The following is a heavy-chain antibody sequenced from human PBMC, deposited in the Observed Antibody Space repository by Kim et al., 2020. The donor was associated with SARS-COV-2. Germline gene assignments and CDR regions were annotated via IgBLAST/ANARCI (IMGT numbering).Heavy chain of an antibody. J-gene: IGHJ4*02. CDR1: GGSISSYY. V-gene: IGHV4-59*13. Sequence: SETLSLTCTVSGGSISSYYWSWIRQPPGKGLEWIGYIYYSGSTNYNPSLKSRVTISVDTSKNQFSLKLSSVTAADTAVYYCARAHYGGARPFDYWGQGTLVTVSS. CDR2: IYYSGST. D-gene: IGHD4-17*01. CDR3: ARAHYGGARPFDY.